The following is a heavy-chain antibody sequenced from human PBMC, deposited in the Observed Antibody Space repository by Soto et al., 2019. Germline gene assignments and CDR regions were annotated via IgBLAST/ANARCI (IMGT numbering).Heavy chain of an antibody. D-gene: IGHD2-8*01. J-gene: IGHJ5*02. CDR1: GYSFSTSW. Sequence: GESLKISCQVSGYSFSTSWMGWVRQLPGKGLEWMGIIYPGDSDSRYGPSFEGHVTFSVDKSISTAYLEWSSLKASDTAIYYCARLSRRVAQESNYFDPWGQGTLVTVSS. CDR3: ARLSRRVAQESNYFDP. CDR2: IYPGDSDS. V-gene: IGHV5-51*01.